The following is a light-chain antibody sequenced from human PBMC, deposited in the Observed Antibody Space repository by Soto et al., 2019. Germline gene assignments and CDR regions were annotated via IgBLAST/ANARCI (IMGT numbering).Light chain of an antibody. Sequence: EIVLTQSPVTLSLSPGERATLSCRASQSINNYLAWYQQKPGQPPRLLIYDASNRTTAIPVRFSGSASGTDFTPTISSLEPEDSAVYYCQYRGIWPPGATFGGGTKVEIK. J-gene: IGKJ4*01. CDR1: QSINNY. V-gene: IGKV3-11*01. CDR2: DAS. CDR3: QYRGIWPPGAT.